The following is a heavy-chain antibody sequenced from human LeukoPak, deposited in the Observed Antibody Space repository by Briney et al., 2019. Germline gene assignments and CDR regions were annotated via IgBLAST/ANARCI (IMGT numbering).Heavy chain of an antibody. J-gene: IGHJ4*02. Sequence: GASVKVSCKASGYTFTGYYMHWVRQATGQGLEWMGWMNPNSGNTGYAQKFQGRVTMTRNTSISTAYMELSSLRSEDTAVYYCARGLSTGRLRLGELSPPDYWGQGTLVTVSS. V-gene: IGHV1-8*02. CDR2: MNPNSGNT. D-gene: IGHD3-16*02. CDR3: ARGLSTGRLRLGELSPPDY. CDR1: GYTFTGYY.